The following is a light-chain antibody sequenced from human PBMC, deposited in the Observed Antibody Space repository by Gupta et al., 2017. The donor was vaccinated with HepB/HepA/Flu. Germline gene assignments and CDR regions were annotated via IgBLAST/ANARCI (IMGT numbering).Light chain of an antibody. J-gene: IGLJ2*01. CDR3: NSRDSSGNRPYVV. V-gene: IGLV3-19*01. Sequence: SSELTQDPAVSVALGPTVRISCQGDSLRSYYASWYQQKPGQAPVLVIYGKNNRPSGIPDRFSGSSSGNTASLTITGAQAEDEADYYCNSRDSSGNRPYVVFGGGTKLTVL. CDR2: GKN. CDR1: SLRSYY.